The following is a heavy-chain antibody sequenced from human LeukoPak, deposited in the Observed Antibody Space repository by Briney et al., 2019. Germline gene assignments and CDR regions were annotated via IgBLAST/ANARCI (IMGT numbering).Heavy chain of an antibody. CDR3: ARKGGGQLVNTRRWFDP. CDR1: GGSYSDYY. D-gene: IGHD6-13*01. CDR2: INHSGLT. J-gene: IGHJ5*02. Sequence: SETLSLTCGVYGGSYSDYYWSWIRQPPGKGLEWIGEINHSGLTNYNPSLKSRVTISLDTSKNQFSLKLSSVTAADTAVYYCARKGGGQLVNTRRWFDPWGQGTLVTVSS. V-gene: IGHV4-34*01.